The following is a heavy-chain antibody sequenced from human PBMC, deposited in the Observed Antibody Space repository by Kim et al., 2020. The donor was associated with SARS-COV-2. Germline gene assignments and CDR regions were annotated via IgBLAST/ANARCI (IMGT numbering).Heavy chain of an antibody. CDR2: IYSSGST. D-gene: IGHD4-17*01. V-gene: IGHV4-59*01. CDR3: ARDSGYGDPFDY. J-gene: IGHJ4*02. CDR1: GGSISGYY. Sequence: SETLSLTCSVSGGSISGYYWSWIRQPPGKGLEWIGYIYSSGSTTYNPSLKSRVTISLDTFRKQFSLKLTSVIAADTAVYFCARDSGYGDPFDYWGQGTLV.